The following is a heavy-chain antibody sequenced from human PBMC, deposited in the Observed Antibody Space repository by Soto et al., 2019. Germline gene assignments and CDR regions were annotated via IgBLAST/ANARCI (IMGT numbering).Heavy chain of an antibody. J-gene: IGHJ2*01. CDR1: GFTFSSYS. D-gene: IGHD6-19*01. CDR3: ARVHGDSSGWYLYFDL. V-gene: IGHV3-21*01. Sequence: EVQLVESGGGLVKPGGSLRLSCAASGFTFSSYSMNWVRQAPGKGLEWVSSISSSSSYIYYADSVKGRFTISRDNAKNSLYLQMHSLRAEDTAVYYSARVHGDSSGWYLYFDLWGRGTLVTVSS. CDR2: ISSSSSYI.